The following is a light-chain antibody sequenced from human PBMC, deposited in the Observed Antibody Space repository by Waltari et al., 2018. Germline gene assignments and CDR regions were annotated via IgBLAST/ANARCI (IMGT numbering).Light chain of an antibody. CDR1: SSNIWAGHD. CDR3: QSYDRDLNAVL. Sequence: QSVLTQPPSVPGPPGPSVTISCSGISSNIWAGHDFHWYHQIPGSAPKVLIYRDDNRPSGVPGRFSGSKSGTSASLSVTGLHVEDEADYFCQSYDRDLNAVLFGGGTKLTVL. J-gene: IGLJ2*01. CDR2: RDD. V-gene: IGLV1-40*01.